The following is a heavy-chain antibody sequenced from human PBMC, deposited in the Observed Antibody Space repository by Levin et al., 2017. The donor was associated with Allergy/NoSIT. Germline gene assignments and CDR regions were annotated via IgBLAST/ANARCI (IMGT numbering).Heavy chain of an antibody. D-gene: IGHD4-17*01. V-gene: IGHV3-33*01. J-gene: IGHJ4*02. CDR2: IWYDGSNK. Sequence: GGSLRLSCAASGFTFSSYGMHWVRQAPGKGLEWVAVIWYDGSNKYYADSVKGRFTISRDNSKNTLYLQMNSLRAEDTAVYYCARGGYGDYFYFDYWGQGTLVTVSS. CDR1: GFTFSSYG. CDR3: ARGGYGDYFYFDY.